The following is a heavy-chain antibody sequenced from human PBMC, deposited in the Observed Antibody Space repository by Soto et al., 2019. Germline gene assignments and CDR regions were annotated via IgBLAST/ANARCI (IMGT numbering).Heavy chain of an antibody. J-gene: IGHJ4*02. V-gene: IGHV4-4*02. CDR3: ARKAWVRFDY. D-gene: IGHD7-27*01. CDR1: VDSISSSVW. CDR2: VFHTGDT. Sequence: ETLSLTCAVSVDSISSSVWWTCVRQPPGKGLEWIGEVFHTGDTYFNPSLRSRVAMSVDKSTNEFSLKVTSVTAADTAIYYCARKAWVRFDYWGQGALVTVSS.